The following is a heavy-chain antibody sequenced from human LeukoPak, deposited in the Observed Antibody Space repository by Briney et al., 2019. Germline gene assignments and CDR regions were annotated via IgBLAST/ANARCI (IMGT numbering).Heavy chain of an antibody. Sequence: SETLSLTCAVSGGSISDYYWSWIRQPPGKGLEWIGYFSNSGTNNYNPSLKGRVTMSVDTSKNPFSLKLSSVTAADTAVYYCARVRLDGKPHFDYWGQGTLVTVSS. D-gene: IGHD1-14*01. V-gene: IGHV4-59*12. J-gene: IGHJ4*02. CDR3: ARVRLDGKPHFDY. CDR2: FSNSGTN. CDR1: GGSISDYY.